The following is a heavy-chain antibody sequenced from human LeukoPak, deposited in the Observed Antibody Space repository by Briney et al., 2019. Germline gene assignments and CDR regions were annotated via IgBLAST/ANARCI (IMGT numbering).Heavy chain of an antibody. CDR3: ARDAVLVPAAIGFDY. J-gene: IGHJ4*02. CDR1: GFTFSSYS. V-gene: IGHV3-21*01. Sequence: GGSPRLSCAASGFTFSSYSMNWVRQAPGKGLEWASSISSSSSYIYYADSVKGRFTISRDNAKNSLYLQMNSLRAEDTAVYYCARDAVLVPAAIGFDYWGQGTLVTVSS. D-gene: IGHD2-2*02. CDR2: ISSSSSYI.